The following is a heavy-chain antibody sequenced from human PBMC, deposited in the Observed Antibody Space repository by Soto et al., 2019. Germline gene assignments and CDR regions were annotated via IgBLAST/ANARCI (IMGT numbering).Heavy chain of an antibody. CDR2: INSGGST. J-gene: IGHJ3*02. V-gene: IGHV3-66*01. Sequence: PGGSLRLSCAASGFTVSSNYMSWVRQAPGKGLEWVSVINSGGSTYYADSVKGRFTISRDNSKNTLYLQMNSLIAEDTAVYYCARELRIAVGRGAFDIWGQGTMVTVSS. CDR1: GFTVSSNY. D-gene: IGHD6-19*01. CDR3: ARELRIAVGRGAFDI.